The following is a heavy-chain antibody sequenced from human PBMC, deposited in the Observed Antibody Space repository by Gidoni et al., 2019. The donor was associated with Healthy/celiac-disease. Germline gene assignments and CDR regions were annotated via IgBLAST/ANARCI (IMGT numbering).Heavy chain of an antibody. V-gene: IGHV3-21*01. D-gene: IGHD3-3*01. Sequence: PGKGLEWVSSISSSSSYIYYADSVKGRFTIYRDNAKNSLYLQMNSLRAEDTAVYYCAGLKKYYDFWSGYYPYWYFDLWGRGTLVTVSS. CDR3: AGLKKYYDFWSGYYPYWYFDL. J-gene: IGHJ2*01. CDR2: ISSSSSYI.